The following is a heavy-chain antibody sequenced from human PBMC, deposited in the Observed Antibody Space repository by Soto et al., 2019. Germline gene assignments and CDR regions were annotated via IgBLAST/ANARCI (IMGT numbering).Heavy chain of an antibody. D-gene: IGHD2-2*01. CDR1: GGSISSGGYS. Sequence: PSESLSLTCAVSGGSISSGGYSWGWIRQPPGKGLEWIVYMYHSGSTYYSPSLKSRVTISIDRSNNKFSLKLSSVTAADTAVYYSARVPDYWGQGILVTVSS. J-gene: IGHJ4*02. CDR2: MYHSGST. CDR3: ARVPDY. V-gene: IGHV4-30-2*01.